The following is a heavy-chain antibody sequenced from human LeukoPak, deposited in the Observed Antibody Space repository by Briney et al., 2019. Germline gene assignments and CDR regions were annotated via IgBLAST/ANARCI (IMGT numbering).Heavy chain of an antibody. CDR1: GGSFTGYY. V-gene: IGHV4-34*01. CDR2: INRSGST. J-gene: IGHJ3*02. CDR3: ARGSRDTDAFDI. D-gene: IGHD2-21*01. Sequence: SETLSLTCAVYGGSFTGYYWSWIRQPPGKGLECIWEINRSGSTNYNPSLKSRVAISVDTSKNQFSLKLTSVTAADPVLYSCARGSRDTDAFDIWGHGTMVTVSS.